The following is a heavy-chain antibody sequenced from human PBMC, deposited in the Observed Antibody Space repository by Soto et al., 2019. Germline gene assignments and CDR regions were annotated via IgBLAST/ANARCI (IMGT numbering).Heavy chain of an antibody. CDR3: ATSSDSGFDP. V-gene: IGHV1-18*04. CDR1: GYPFSKYG. D-gene: IGHD3-10*01. J-gene: IGHJ5*02. CDR2: IKPDNGDT. Sequence: QLQLVQSGAEVERPGASVRVSCKAYGYPFSKYGISWIRQAPGQGLEWMGWIKPDNGDTNYAQKFQGRVTMTTDTSSNTAYMELRSLRSDDTAVYCCATSSDSGFDPWGQGTLVSVSS.